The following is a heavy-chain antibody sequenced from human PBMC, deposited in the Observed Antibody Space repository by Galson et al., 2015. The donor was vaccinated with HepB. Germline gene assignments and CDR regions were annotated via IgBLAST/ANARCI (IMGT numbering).Heavy chain of an antibody. CDR2: ISYDGSNK. V-gene: IGHV3-30*04. CDR3: ARELDETTVTSRGSTRSYYFDY. Sequence: SLRLSCAASGFTFSSYAMHWVRQAPGKGLEWVAVISYDGSNKYYADSVKGRFTISRDNSKNTLYLQMNSLRAEDTAVYYCARELDETTVTSRGSTRSYYFDYWGQGTLVTVSS. J-gene: IGHJ4*02. D-gene: IGHD4-17*01. CDR1: GFTFSSYA.